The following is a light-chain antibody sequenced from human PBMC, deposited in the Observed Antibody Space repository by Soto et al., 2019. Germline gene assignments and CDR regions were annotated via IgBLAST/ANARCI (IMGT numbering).Light chain of an antibody. Sequence: IQLTQSPSFLSASVGDRVTITCRASQAISSALVWYQQKPGKAPQLLIYDASTLESGVPSRFSGSGYGTDFTLTISSLQPEDFATYYCQQFDSNPLTFGGGTKVDIK. CDR1: QAISSA. J-gene: IGKJ4*01. CDR2: DAS. V-gene: IGKV1-13*02. CDR3: QQFDSNPLT.